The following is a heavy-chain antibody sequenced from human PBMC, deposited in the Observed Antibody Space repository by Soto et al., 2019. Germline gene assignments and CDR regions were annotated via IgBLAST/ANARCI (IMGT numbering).Heavy chain of an antibody. CDR3: AKDQDNSSGWYKLAVLYDY. J-gene: IGHJ4*02. Sequence: ASVKVSCKASGYTFTSYAMHWVRQAPGQRLEWMGWINAGNGNTKYSQKFQGRVTITRDTSASTAYMELSSLRSEDTAVYYCAKDQDNSSGWYKLAVLYDYWGQGTLVTVSS. V-gene: IGHV1-3*01. CDR1: GYTFTSYA. D-gene: IGHD6-19*01. CDR2: INAGNGNT.